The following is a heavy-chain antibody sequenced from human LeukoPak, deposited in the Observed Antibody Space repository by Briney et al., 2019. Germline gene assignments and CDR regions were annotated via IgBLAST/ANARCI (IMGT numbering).Heavy chain of an antibody. D-gene: IGHD6-13*01. Sequence: ASVKVSCKASGGTFSSYAISWVRQAPGQGLEWMGWISAYNGNTNYAQKLQGRVTMTTDTSTSTAYMELRSLRSDDTAVYYCARFRGAWYPFDYWGQGTLVTVSS. J-gene: IGHJ4*02. V-gene: IGHV1-18*01. CDR1: GGTFSSYA. CDR3: ARFRGAWYPFDY. CDR2: ISAYNGNT.